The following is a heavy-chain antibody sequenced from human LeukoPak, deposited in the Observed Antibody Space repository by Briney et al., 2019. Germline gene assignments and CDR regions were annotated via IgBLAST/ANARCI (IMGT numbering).Heavy chain of an antibody. CDR1: GFIFSSYS. V-gene: IGHV3-48*01. CDR3: ARDLNIYYYDSSGYPREGDY. D-gene: IGHD3-22*01. Sequence: GGSLRLSCAASGFIFSSYSMNWVRQTPGKGLEWVSYISSSSSTIYYADSVKGRFTISRDNAKNSLYLQMNSLRAEDTAVYYCARDLNIYYYDSSGYPREGDYWGQGTLVTVSS. CDR2: ISSSSSTI. J-gene: IGHJ4*02.